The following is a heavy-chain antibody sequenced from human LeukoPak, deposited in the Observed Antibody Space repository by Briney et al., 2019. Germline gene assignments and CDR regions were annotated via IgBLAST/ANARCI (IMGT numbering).Heavy chain of an antibody. V-gene: IGHV3-30*02. J-gene: IGHJ4*02. CDR3: AKDGGRGVLGY. CDR1: GFTFSTFG. D-gene: IGHD3-10*01. CDR2: IRYDGSDK. Sequence: GGSLRLSCAASGFTFSTFGMHWVRQAPGKGLEWVTFIRYDGSDKYYTDSVKGRFTISRDNSRNILFLQMNSLRTEDTAVYYCAKDGGRGVLGYWGQGTLVTVSS.